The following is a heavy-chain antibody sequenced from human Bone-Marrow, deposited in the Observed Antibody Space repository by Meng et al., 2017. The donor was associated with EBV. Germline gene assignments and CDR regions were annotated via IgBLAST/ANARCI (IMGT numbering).Heavy chain of an antibody. CDR3: ARHQYCSSTSCYLDY. CDR1: GGSISSSSDY. Sequence: RQGPGPVMPKPSQTLSLTCPVSGGSISSSSDYWGWTRQPPGKGLEGIGSIYYSGSTYYNPSLKSRVTISVDASKTQFSLKLSSVTAADTAVYYCARHQYCSSTSCYLDYWGQGTLVTVS. CDR2: IYYSGST. V-gene: IGHV4-39*01. D-gene: IGHD2-2*01. J-gene: IGHJ4*02.